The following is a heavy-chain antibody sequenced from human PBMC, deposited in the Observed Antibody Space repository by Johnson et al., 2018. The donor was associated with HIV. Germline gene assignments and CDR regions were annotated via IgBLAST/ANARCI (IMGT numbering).Heavy chain of an antibody. CDR2: IKQDGSEK. V-gene: IGHV3-7*01. CDR3: ARPGPTVTDDGFDI. CDR1: GFTFSSYG. D-gene: IGHD4-17*01. J-gene: IGHJ3*02. Sequence: VQLVESGGGVVQPGRSLRLSCAASGFTFSSYGMHWVRQAPGKGLEWVANIKQDGSEKYYVDSVKGRFTISRDNAKNSLYLQMNSLRNEDTAVYYCARPGPTVTDDGFDIWGQGTMVTVSS.